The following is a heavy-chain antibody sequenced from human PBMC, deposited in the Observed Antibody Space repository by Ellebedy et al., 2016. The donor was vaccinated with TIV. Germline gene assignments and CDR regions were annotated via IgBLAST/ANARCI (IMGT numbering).Heavy chain of an antibody. CDR1: GFTFSSYS. J-gene: IGHJ2*01. Sequence: GGSLRLSCAASGFTFSSYSMHWVRQAPGKGLVWVSRISNDGSVTTYADSVKGRFTISRDNSKNTLYLQMNSLRAEDTAVYYCARASWYSSSWYDWYFDLWGRGTLVTVSS. V-gene: IGHV3-74*01. CDR3: ARASWYSSSWYDWYFDL. D-gene: IGHD6-13*01. CDR2: ISNDGSVT.